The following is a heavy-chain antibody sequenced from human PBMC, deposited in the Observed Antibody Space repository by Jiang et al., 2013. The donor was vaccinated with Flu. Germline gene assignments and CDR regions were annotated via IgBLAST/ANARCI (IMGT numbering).Heavy chain of an antibody. Sequence: GAEVKKPGASVKVSCKASGYTFTSYGISWVRQAPGQGLEWMGWISAYNGNTNYAQKLQGRVTTTTDTSTSTAYMELRSLRSDDTAVYYCARDSPNYDYVWGSYRSPRXAQMDYYYYGMDVWGQGTTVTV. CDR3: ARDSPNYDYVWGSYRSPRXAQMDYYYYGMDV. CDR1: GYTFTSYG. D-gene: IGHD3-16*02. V-gene: IGHV1-18*01. CDR2: ISAYNGNT. J-gene: IGHJ6*02.